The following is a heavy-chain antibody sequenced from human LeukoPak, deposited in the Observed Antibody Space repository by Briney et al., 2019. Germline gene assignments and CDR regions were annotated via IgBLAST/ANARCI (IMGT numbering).Heavy chain of an antibody. D-gene: IGHD2-21*02. CDR3: AKDFCSTREPYCGGDPPDAFDI. CDR2: ISGSGGST. Sequence: PGGSLRLSCAASGFTFSSYAMSWVRQAPGKGLEWVSAISGSGGSTYYADSVKGRFTISRDNSKNTLYLQMNSLRAEDTAVYYCAKDFCSTREPYCGGDPPDAFDIWGQGTMVTVSS. V-gene: IGHV3-23*01. J-gene: IGHJ3*02. CDR1: GFTFSSYA.